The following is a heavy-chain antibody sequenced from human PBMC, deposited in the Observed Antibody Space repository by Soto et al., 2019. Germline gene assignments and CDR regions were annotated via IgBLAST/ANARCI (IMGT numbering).Heavy chain of an antibody. J-gene: IGHJ4*02. V-gene: IGHV4-31*03. CDR3: ARNDSGSKNFDY. CDR1: DGSISSGGYY. Sequence: PSETLSVTCTVSDGSISSGGYYWSWLRQHPGKGLEWIGYISDSGRTYYNPSLKSRVTISEDTSKNQFSLKLRFVTAADTAVYYCARNDSGSKNFDYWGQGTLVTVSS. CDR2: ISDSGRT. D-gene: IGHD3-10*01.